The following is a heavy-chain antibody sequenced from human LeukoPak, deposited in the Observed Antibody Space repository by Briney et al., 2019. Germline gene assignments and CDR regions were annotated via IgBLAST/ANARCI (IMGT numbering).Heavy chain of an antibody. J-gene: IGHJ5*02. V-gene: IGHV4-59*08. Sequence: SSETLSLTCTVYGGSISNYYWSWIRQPPGKGLEWIGYVYYTGSTSYNPSLKSRVTISGDTSKNQFSLKLSSVTAADTAVYYCTRRGGSSSSDWFDPWGQGTLVIVSS. CDR2: VYYTGST. CDR1: GGSISNYY. CDR3: TRRGGSSSSDWFDP. D-gene: IGHD6-6*01.